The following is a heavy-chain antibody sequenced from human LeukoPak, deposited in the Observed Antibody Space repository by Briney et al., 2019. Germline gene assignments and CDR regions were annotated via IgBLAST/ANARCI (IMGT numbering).Heavy chain of an antibody. CDR3: TTSAGYYDILTGYYPNGGYYFDY. Sequence: GGSLRLSCTASGFTFGDYAMSWFRQAPGKGLEWVGFIRSKAYGGTTEYAASVKGRFTISRDDSKSIAYLQMNSLKTEDTAVYYCTTSAGYYDILTGYYPNGGYYFDYWGQGTLVTVSS. D-gene: IGHD3-9*01. CDR2: IRSKAYGGTT. V-gene: IGHV3-49*03. CDR1: GFTFGDYA. J-gene: IGHJ4*02.